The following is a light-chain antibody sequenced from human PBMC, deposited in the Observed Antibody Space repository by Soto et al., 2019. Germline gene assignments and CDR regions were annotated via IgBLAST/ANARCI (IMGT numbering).Light chain of an antibody. CDR1: QSISNW. CDR3: QQYKSYSYT. J-gene: IGKJ2*01. Sequence: DIQMTQSPSILYASVGDRVTITCRASQSISNWLAWYQQKPGRAPKVLIYDASSLQSGVPSRFSGSGSGTEFTLTISSLQPDDIATYYCQQYKSYSYTFGQGTNLEI. V-gene: IGKV1-5*01. CDR2: DAS.